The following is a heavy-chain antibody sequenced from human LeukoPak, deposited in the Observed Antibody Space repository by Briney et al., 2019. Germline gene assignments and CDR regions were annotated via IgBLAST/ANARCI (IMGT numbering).Heavy chain of an antibody. CDR1: GYTFTSYD. CDR3: ARGPIGSSWFGLDY. J-gene: IGHJ4*02. CDR2: MNPNSGNT. D-gene: IGHD6-13*01. V-gene: IGHV1-8*01. Sequence: ASEKVSCKASGYTFTSYDINWVRQATGQGLEWMGWMNPNSGNTGYAQKFQGRVTMTRNTSISTANMELSSLRSEDTAVYYCARGPIGSSWFGLDYWGQGTLVTVSS.